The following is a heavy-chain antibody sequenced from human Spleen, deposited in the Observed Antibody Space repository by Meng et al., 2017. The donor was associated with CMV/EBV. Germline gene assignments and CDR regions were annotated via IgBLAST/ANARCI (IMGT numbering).Heavy chain of an antibody. Sequence: GESLKISCAASGFTFSSYAMHWVRQAPGKGLEWVSVIYSGGSSTYYADSVKGRFTISRDNSKNTLYLQMNSLRAEDTAVYYCARDKECSSTNCSPTDYYYYYGMDVWGRGTTVTVSS. V-gene: IGHV3-NL1*01. D-gene: IGHD2-2*01. CDR1: GFTFSSYA. CDR3: ARDKECSSTNCSPTDYYYYYGMDV. CDR2: IYSGGSST. J-gene: IGHJ6*02.